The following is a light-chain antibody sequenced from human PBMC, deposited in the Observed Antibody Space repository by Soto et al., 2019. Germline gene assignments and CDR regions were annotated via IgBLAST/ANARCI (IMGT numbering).Light chain of an antibody. J-gene: IGKJ3*01. CDR3: QQANSFPIT. CDR2: ASS. V-gene: IGKV1-12*01. CDR1: QDILSW. Sequence: DIQMTQSPSSVSASVGDRVTITCRASQDILSWLAWYQQKPGEAPRLLIYASSNLQSGVPSRFSGSGSGTEFTLTISSLQPEDFDTYYCQQANSFPITFGPGTRLDIK.